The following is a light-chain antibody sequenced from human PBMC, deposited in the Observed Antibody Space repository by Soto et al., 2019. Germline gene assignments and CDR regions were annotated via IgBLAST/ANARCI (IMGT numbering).Light chain of an antibody. V-gene: IGKV3-20*01. CDR3: QQYDSSPT. CDR2: GVS. CDR1: QSISSRY. J-gene: IGKJ1*01. Sequence: EIVFTQSPGTLSLSPGERATLSCRASQSISSRYLAWYQQKPGQAPRLLMYGVSSRATGTPARFSSSGSGTDFTLTISRLEPEDFAVYHCQQYDSSPTFGQGTKVDIK.